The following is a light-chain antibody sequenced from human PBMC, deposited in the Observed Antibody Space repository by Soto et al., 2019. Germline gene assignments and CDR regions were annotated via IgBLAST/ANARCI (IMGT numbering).Light chain of an antibody. J-gene: IGKJ5*01. CDR3: QQYNEWPPFT. Sequence: DIQMTQSPSTLSASVRYRVTITCRASQSTSSYLAWYQQKPGKAPKLLIYQASSLENGVPSRFSGSGSGTEFSLTISSLQSEDFAVYYCQQYNEWPPFTFGQGTRLEI. V-gene: IGKV1-5*03. CDR2: QAS. CDR1: QSTSSY.